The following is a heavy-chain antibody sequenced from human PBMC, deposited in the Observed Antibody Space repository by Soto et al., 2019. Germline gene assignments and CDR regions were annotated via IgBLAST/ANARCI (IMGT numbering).Heavy chain of an antibody. CDR2: ISGSGGST. CDR3: AKSSRSGYYLALGSSTYFDY. D-gene: IGHD3-3*01. J-gene: IGHJ4*02. V-gene: IGHV3-23*01. CDR1: GFTFSSYA. Sequence: PGGSLRLSCAASGFTFSSYAMSWVRQAPGKGLEWVSAISGSGGSTYYADSVKGRFTISRDNSKNTLYLQMNSLRAEDTAVYYCAKSSRSGYYLALGSSTYFDYWGQGTLVTVSS.